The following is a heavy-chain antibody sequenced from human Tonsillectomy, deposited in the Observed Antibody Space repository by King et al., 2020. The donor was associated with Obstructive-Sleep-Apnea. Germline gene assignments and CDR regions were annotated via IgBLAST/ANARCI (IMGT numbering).Heavy chain of an antibody. CDR3: ARDGLAYYDSSGYPPYYGMDV. Sequence: VQLVESGGGLAKPGGSLRLSCAASGFTFSDYYMSWIRQAPGKGLEWISYISTRSSYTNYADSVEGRFTISRDNAKNSLYLQMNSLRAEDTAVYYCARDGLAYYDSSGYPPYYGMDVWGQGTTVTVSS. CDR2: ISTRSSYT. D-gene: IGHD3-22*01. CDR1: GFTFSDYY. V-gene: IGHV3-11*06. J-gene: IGHJ6*02.